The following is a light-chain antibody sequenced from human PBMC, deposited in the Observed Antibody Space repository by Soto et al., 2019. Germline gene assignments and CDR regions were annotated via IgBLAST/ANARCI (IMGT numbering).Light chain of an antibody. CDR1: QTVTNSY. Sequence: EIVLTQSPGTLSLSPGERATLSCRSSQTVTNSYLAWYQQQPGQAPRLLIYDVSSRATGIPDRFSGSGSGTDFTLAISRLASEDFAVYYCHHYGVSPTFGQGTKVEIK. CDR3: HHYGVSPT. J-gene: IGKJ1*01. CDR2: DVS. V-gene: IGKV3-20*01.